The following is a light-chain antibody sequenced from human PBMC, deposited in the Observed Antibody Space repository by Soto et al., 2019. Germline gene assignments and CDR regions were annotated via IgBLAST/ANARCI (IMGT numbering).Light chain of an antibody. Sequence: EIVLTQSPATLSLSPGEIATLSCRASQSVSNYLAWYQQKPGQAPRLLIYDASNRATGIPARFSGSGSGTDFTLTISSLEPEDFAVYYCQQHSNWPLFTFGPGTKVDIK. CDR2: DAS. J-gene: IGKJ3*01. CDR1: QSVSNY. CDR3: QQHSNWPLFT. V-gene: IGKV3-11*01.